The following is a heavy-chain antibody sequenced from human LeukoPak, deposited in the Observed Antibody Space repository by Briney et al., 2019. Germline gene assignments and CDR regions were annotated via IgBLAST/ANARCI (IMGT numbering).Heavy chain of an antibody. CDR1: GFTFSSYG. J-gene: IGHJ5*02. D-gene: IGHD4-17*01. Sequence: GGSLRLSCAGSGFTFSSYGMHWVRQAPGKGLEWVAFIRYDGSNKYYADSVKGRFTISKDNSKNTVYLQMNSLRAEDTAVYYCAKAPDSVDYGALTWFDPWGQGTLVTVSS. CDR2: IRYDGSNK. CDR3: AKAPDSVDYGALTWFDP. V-gene: IGHV3-30*02.